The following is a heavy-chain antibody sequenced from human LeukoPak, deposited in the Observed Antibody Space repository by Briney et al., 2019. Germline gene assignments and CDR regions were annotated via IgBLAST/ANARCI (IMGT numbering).Heavy chain of an antibody. Sequence: GGSLRLSCAASGFTFSSNAIHWVRQAPGKGLEWVAMILSDGNNDYYADSVKGRFTISRDNSKNTLYLQMNSLRAEDTAVYYCARPYSSGWYGDFDYWGQGTLVTVSS. CDR3: ARPYSSGWYGDFDY. D-gene: IGHD6-19*01. V-gene: IGHV3-30*03. CDR1: GFTFSSNA. CDR2: ILSDGNND. J-gene: IGHJ4*02.